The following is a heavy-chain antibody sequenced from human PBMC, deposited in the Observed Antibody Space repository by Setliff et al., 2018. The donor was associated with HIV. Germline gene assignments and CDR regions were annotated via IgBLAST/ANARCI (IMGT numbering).Heavy chain of an antibody. CDR2: ISSSSSYI. V-gene: IGHV3-21*01. J-gene: IGHJ6*02. CDR1: GFTFSSYS. CDR3: AAGHYYYGMDV. Sequence: PGGSLRLSCAASGFTFSSYSMNWVRQAPGKGLEWVSSISSSSSYIHYADSVKGRFTISRDNAKNSLYLQMNSLRAEDTAVYYCAAGHYYYGMDVWGQGTTVTVSS. D-gene: IGHD1-1*01.